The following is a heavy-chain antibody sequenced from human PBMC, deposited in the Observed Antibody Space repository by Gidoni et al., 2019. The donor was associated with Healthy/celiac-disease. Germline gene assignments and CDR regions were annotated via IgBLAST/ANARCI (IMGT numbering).Heavy chain of an antibody. CDR2: ISGSGGST. CDR3: ASAEGELLQLDY. D-gene: IGHD1-26*01. J-gene: IGHJ4*02. V-gene: IGHV3-23*01. CDR1: GFPFSSYA. Sequence: EVQLLESGGGLVQPGGSLRLSCAASGFPFSSYAMSWVRQAPGKGLEWVSAISGSGGSTYYADSVKGRFTISRDNSKNTLYLQMNSLRAEDTAVYYCASAEGELLQLDYWGQGTLVTVSS.